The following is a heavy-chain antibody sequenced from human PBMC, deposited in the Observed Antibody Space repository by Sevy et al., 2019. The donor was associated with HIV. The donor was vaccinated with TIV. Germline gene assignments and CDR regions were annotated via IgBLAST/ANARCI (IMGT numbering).Heavy chain of an antibody. J-gene: IGHJ4*02. CDR3: LVVVVAATPNNDY. D-gene: IGHD2-15*01. V-gene: IGHV3-73*01. CDR2: IRSKANSYAT. CDR1: GFTFSGSA. Sequence: GGSLRLSCAASGFTFSGSAMHWVRQASGKGLEWVGRIRSKANSYATAYAALVKGRFTISRDDSKNTAYLQMNSLKTEDTAVYYCLVVVVAATPNNDYWGQGTLVTVSS.